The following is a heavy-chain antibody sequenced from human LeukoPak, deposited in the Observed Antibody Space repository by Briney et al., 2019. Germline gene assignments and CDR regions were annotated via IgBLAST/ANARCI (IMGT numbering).Heavy chain of an antibody. Sequence: SETLSLTCTLPVGSITSSSYYWGWIRQPPGKGLEWIGRIYYSWSTYYSPSLKGRVTISVDTSKNQFSLKLSYVTAADTAVYYCARGMVRGVIITGYYYYGMDVWGQGTTVTVSS. D-gene: IGHD3-10*01. V-gene: IGHV4-39*01. CDR3: ARGMVRGVIITGYYYYGMDV. J-gene: IGHJ6*02. CDR2: IYYSWST. CDR1: VGSITSSSYY.